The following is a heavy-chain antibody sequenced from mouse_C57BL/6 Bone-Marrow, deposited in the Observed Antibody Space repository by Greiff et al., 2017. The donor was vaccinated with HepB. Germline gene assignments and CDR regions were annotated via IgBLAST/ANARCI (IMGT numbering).Heavy chain of an antibody. CDR2: ISSGSSTI. V-gene: IGHV5-17*01. CDR3: ARSPVGYAMDY. CDR1: GFTFSDYG. J-gene: IGHJ4*01. Sequence: EVQVVESGGGLVKPGGSLKLSCAASGFTFSDYGMHWVRQAPEKGLEWVAYISSGSSTIYYADTVKGRFTISRDNAKNTLFLQMTSLRSEDTAMYYCARSPVGYAMDYWGQGTSVTVSS. D-gene: IGHD3-3*01.